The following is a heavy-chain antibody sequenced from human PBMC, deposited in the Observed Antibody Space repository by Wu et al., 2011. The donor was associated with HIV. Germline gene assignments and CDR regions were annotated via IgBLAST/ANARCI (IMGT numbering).Heavy chain of an antibody. Sequence: QVQLVQSGAEVKKPGASVKVSCKVSGYTLTELSMHWVRQAPGKGLEWMGGFDPEDGETIYAQKFQGRVTMTEDTSTDTAYMELSSLRSEDTAVYYCAGEDWDYYDSSDAHDAFDIWGQGTKVTVSS. V-gene: IGHV1-24*01. CDR3: AGEDWDYYDSSDAHDAFDI. CDR1: GYTLTELS. CDR2: FDPEDGET. D-gene: IGHD3-22*01. J-gene: IGHJ3*02.